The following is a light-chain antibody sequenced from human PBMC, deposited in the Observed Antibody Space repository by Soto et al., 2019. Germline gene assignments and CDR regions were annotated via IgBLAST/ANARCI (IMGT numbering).Light chain of an antibody. CDR1: QSVSSSY. V-gene: IGKV3-20*01. J-gene: IGKJ1*01. CDR3: QQYGSSPPGT. CDR2: GAS. Sequence: EIVLTQSPGTLSLSPGERATLSCRASQSVSSSYLAWYQQKPGQAPRLLIYGASSRATGIPDRFSGSGSGTDFTLTISRLETEDFAVYYCQQYGSSPPGTCGQGTKVEIK.